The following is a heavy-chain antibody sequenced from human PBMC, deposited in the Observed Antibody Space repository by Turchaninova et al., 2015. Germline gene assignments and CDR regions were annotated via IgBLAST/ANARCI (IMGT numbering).Heavy chain of an antibody. V-gene: IGHV4-34*12. Sequence: QVQLQQWGAGLLKPSETLSLTCAVYGGSFSGYYWSWIRQPPGKGLEWIGEIIHSGSTHYSPSLKSRVTISVDPSKNQFSRKLSSGTAADTAVYYCARAYYYGSGSYNFYFDYWGQGTLVTVSS. CDR3: ARAYYYGSGSYNFYFDY. D-gene: IGHD3-10*01. CDR2: IIHSGST. J-gene: IGHJ4*02. CDR1: GGSFSGYY.